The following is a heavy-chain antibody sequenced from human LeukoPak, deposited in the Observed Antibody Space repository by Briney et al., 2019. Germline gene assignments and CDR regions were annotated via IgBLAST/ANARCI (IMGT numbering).Heavy chain of an antibody. CDR3: ARDNWNYGSSMDV. V-gene: IGHV4-59*02. CDR2: IYYGGST. Sequence: SETLSLTCTVSGGSVSSYYWSWIRQPPGKGLEWIGYIYYGGSTNYNPSLKSRVTISVDTSKNQFSLKLSSVTAADTAVYHCARDNWNYGSSMDVWGQGTTVTVSS. D-gene: IGHD1-7*01. CDR1: GGSVSSYY. J-gene: IGHJ6*02.